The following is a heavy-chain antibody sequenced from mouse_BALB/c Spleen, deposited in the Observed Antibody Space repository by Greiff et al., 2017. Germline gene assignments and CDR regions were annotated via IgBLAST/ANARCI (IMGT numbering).Heavy chain of an antibody. CDR1: GFTFSSYA. CDR3: ARRGSYDYDGAMDY. V-gene: IGHV5-6-5*01. Sequence: EVKVVESGGGLVKPGGSLKLSCAASGFTFSSYAMSWVRQTPEKRLEWVASISSGGSTYYPDSVKGRFTISRDNARNILYLQMSSLRSEDTAMYYCARRGSYDYDGAMDYWGQGTSVTVSS. CDR2: ISSGGST. J-gene: IGHJ4*01. D-gene: IGHD2-4*01.